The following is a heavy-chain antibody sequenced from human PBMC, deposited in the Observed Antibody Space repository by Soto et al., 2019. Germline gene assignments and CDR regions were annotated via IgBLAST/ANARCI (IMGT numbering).Heavy chain of an antibody. CDR2: FYYSGST. D-gene: IGHD2-2*02. J-gene: IGHJ5*02. V-gene: IGHV4-61*01. CDR1: GGSVSSGSYY. CDR3: ARGGLEDIVVVPAAILGFLWFDP. Sequence: QVQLQESGPGLVKPSETLSLTCTVSGGSVSSGSYYWSWIRPPPGTGLEWIGHFYYSGSTNYNPSLTSRVTLSVDTSKNQFSLKLSSVTAADTAVYYCARGGLEDIVVVPAAILGFLWFDPWGQGTMVTVSS.